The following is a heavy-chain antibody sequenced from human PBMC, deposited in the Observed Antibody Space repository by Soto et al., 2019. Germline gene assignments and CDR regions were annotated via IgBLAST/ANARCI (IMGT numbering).Heavy chain of an antibody. Sequence: SETLSLTCAVYGGSFSGYYWSWIRQPPGKGLEWIGEINHSGSTNYNPSLKSRVTISVDTSKNQFSLELSSVTAADTAVYYCARAVSRYDFWSGYYSSFFDYWGQGTLVTVSS. CDR2: INHSGST. CDR3: ARAVSRYDFWSGYYSSFFDY. J-gene: IGHJ4*02. V-gene: IGHV4-34*01. CDR1: GGSFSGYY. D-gene: IGHD3-3*01.